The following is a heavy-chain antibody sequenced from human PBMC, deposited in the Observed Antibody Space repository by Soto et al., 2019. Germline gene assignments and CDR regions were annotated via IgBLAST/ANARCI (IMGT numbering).Heavy chain of an antibody. D-gene: IGHD3-10*01. Sequence: EVQLLESGGGLVQPGGSLRLSCAASGFTFNNYAMTWVRQAPGKGLEWVAAISGGGDTTSYADSVKGRFTVSRDGSKITLYLQMSSLRAEDTALYYCAKGRGGSGSLTPRVAFWGQGTLVTVSS. V-gene: IGHV3-23*01. CDR2: ISGGGDTT. CDR3: AKGRGGSGSLTPRVAF. CDR1: GFTFNNYA. J-gene: IGHJ4*02.